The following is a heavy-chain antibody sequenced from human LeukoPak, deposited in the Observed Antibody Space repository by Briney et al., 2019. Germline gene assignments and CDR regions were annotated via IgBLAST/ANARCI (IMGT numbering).Heavy chain of an antibody. CDR1: GGSISSYY. CDR2: IYYSAST. J-gene: IGHJ5*02. CDR3: ARDPPNDYGDYGWFDP. D-gene: IGHD4-17*01. V-gene: IGHV4-59*12. Sequence: SETLSLTCTVSGGSISSYYRSWIRKPPGKGLEWIGYIYYSASTNYNPSLKSRVTISVDTSKNQFSLKLSSVTAADTAVYYCARDPPNDYGDYGWFDPWGQGTLVTVSS.